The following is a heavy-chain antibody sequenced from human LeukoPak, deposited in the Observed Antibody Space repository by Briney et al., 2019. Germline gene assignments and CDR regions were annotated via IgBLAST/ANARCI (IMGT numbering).Heavy chain of an antibody. V-gene: IGHV3-7*03. D-gene: IGHD6-19*01. CDR1: GFIFSRYW. CDR2: MDQDGSEI. Sequence: GGSLRLSCAASGFIFSRYWMSWVRQAPGKGLEWVANMDQDGSEIYHVASVKGRFTISRDNAKNSLYLQMNSLRAEDTALYYCAKDRLSGWYYFDYWGQGTLVTVSS. CDR3: AKDRLSGWYYFDY. J-gene: IGHJ4*02.